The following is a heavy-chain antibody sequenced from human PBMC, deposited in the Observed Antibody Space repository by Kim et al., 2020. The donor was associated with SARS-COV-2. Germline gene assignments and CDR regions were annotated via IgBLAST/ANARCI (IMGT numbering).Heavy chain of an antibody. Sequence: SETLSLTCTVSGGSISSSSYYWGWIRQPPGKRLEWIGSIYYSGSTYYNPSLKSRVTISVDTSKNQFSLKLSSVTAADTAVYYCARLNTGYSSGWYEDPQFDYWGQGTLVTVSS. CDR3: ARLNTGYSSGWYEDPQFDY. CDR2: IYYSGST. CDR1: GGSISSSSYY. V-gene: IGHV4-39*01. J-gene: IGHJ4*02. D-gene: IGHD6-19*01.